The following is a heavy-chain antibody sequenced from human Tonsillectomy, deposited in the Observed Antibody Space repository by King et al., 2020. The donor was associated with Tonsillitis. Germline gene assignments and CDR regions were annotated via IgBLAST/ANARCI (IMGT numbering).Heavy chain of an antibody. Sequence: LQLQESGPGLVKPSETLSLTCTVSGGSISSSSYYWGWIRQPPGKGLEWIGSIYYSGSTYYNPSLKSRVTISVDTSKNQFSLKLSSVTAADTAVYYCARHGDYGGNALGVDYWGQGTLVTVSS. D-gene: IGHD4-23*01. CDR2: IYYSGST. V-gene: IGHV4-39*01. J-gene: IGHJ4*02. CDR1: GGSISSSSYY. CDR3: ARHGDYGGNALGVDY.